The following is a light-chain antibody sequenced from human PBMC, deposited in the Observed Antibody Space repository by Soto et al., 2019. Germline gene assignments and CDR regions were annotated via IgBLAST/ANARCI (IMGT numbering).Light chain of an antibody. Sequence: DIQMTQSPSNLSESVGDRFAVTCRASQSLSGWLAWYQKEPGKAPNLLIYMASTLASGVPSRLRGSGYGTELTITISSMQTDDFATYYCQHYNGYSWTFGQGTKVDIK. V-gene: IGKV1-5*03. CDR1: QSLSGW. J-gene: IGKJ1*01. CDR3: QHYNGYSWT. CDR2: MAS.